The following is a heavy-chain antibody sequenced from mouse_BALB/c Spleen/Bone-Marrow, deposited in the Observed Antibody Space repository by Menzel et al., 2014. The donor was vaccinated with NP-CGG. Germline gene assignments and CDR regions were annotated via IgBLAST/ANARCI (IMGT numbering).Heavy chain of an antibody. CDR1: GYTFTSYV. V-gene: IGHV1-14*01. D-gene: IGHD2-14*01. CDR3: AKGGNYRYDFEY. Sequence: VQLQQSGPELVKPGASVKMSCKASGYTFTSYVMHWVKQKPGQGLEWIGYINPYNVGTKYNEKFKGMATLTSDRSSSTAYMELSSLTSEDSAVYYCAKGGNYRYDFEYWGQGTTLTVSS. CDR2: INPYNVGT. J-gene: IGHJ2*01.